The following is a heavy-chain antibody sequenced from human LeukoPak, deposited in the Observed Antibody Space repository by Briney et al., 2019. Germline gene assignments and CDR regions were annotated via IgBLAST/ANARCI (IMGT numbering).Heavy chain of an antibody. CDR2: IYYSGST. D-gene: IGHD3-10*01. J-gene: IGHJ5*02. V-gene: IGHV4-39*01. CDR3: ARHERYYGSGSYAATLFDP. CDR1: GGSISSSSYY. Sequence: SETLSLTCTVSGGSISSSSYYGGWVRQPPGKGLEWIVRIYYSGSTYYNPSLKSRVTISVPTSKNQFSLKLSSVTAADTAVYYCARHERYYGSGSYAATLFDPWGQGTLVTVSS.